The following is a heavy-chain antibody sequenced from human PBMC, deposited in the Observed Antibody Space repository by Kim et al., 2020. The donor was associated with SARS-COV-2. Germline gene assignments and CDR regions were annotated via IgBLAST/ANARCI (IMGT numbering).Heavy chain of an antibody. Sequence: SETLSLTCTVSGGSISSSSYYWGWIRQPPGKGLEWIGSIYYSGSTYYNPSLKSRVTISVDTSKNQFSLKLSSVTAADTAVYYCARHRSYYGSGSYSGSGGYYGMDVWGQGTTVTVSS. CDR3: ARHRSYYGSGSYSGSGGYYGMDV. D-gene: IGHD3-10*01. J-gene: IGHJ6*02. CDR2: IYYSGST. CDR1: GGSISSSSYY. V-gene: IGHV4-39*01.